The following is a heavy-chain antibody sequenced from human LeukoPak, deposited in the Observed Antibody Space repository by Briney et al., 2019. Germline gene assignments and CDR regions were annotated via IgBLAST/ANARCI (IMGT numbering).Heavy chain of an antibody. CDR1: GFTFSSYW. J-gene: IGHJ6*02. V-gene: IGHV3-7*01. Sequence: LGGSLRLSCAASGFTFSSYWMSWVRQAPGKGLEWVANIKQDGSEKYYVDSVKGRFTISRDNAKNSLYLQMNSLRAEDTAVYYCALGYCSGGSCLPYYYYGMDVWGQGTTVTVSS. CDR2: IKQDGSEK. CDR3: ALGYCSGGSCLPYYYYGMDV. D-gene: IGHD2-15*01.